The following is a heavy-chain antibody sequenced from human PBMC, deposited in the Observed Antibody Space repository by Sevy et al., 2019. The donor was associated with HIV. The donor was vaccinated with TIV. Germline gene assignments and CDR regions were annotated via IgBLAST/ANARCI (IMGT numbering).Heavy chain of an antibody. V-gene: IGHV3-23*01. J-gene: IGHJ6*02. D-gene: IGHD3-22*01. CDR3: HGDYDSSQLASYYYYGMDV. CDR2: IRGSGGST. CDR1: GFTFSSYA. Sequence: GESLKISCAASGFTFSSYAMRWVRQAPGKGLEWVSTIRGSGGSTYYADSVKGRFTISRDNSKNTLYFQMNSLRAEDTAVYYCHGDYDSSQLASYYYYGMDVWGQGTTVTVSS.